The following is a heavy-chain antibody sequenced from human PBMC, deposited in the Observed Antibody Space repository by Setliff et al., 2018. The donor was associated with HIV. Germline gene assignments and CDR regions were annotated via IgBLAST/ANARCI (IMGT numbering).Heavy chain of an antibody. CDR2: INPSGGST. D-gene: IGHD3-16*02. CDR1: GYTFTSYY. J-gene: IGHJ6*03. Sequence: ASVKVSCKASGYTFTSYYMQWVRQAPGQGLEWMGVINPSGGSTNYAQKFQGRVTMTRDTSTSTVYMELSSLRSEDTAVYYCAREGYDYVWGSYRSYYMDVWGKGTTVTVSS. CDR3: AREGYDYVWGSYRSYYMDV. V-gene: IGHV1-46*01.